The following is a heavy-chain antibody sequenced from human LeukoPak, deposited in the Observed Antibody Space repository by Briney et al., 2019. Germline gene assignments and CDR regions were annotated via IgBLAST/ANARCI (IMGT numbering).Heavy chain of an antibody. D-gene: IGHD3-3*01. CDR2: VSGSGDRT. Sequence: AGGSLRLPCAASGFTFSDYPMAWLRQAPGKGPEWVSAVSGSGDRTIYADSVKGRFTISRDNSKNMVSLQMNNLKAEDTALYYCAKELWEGSGYVDYWGQGILVTVSS. CDR1: GFTFSDYP. J-gene: IGHJ4*02. V-gene: IGHV3-23*01. CDR3: AKELWEGSGYVDY.